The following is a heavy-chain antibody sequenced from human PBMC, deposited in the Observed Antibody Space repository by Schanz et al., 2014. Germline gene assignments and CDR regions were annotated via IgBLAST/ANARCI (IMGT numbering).Heavy chain of an antibody. CDR3: AREQIMAAAGLVDY. J-gene: IGHJ4*01. CDR2: ISSGSSYA. Sequence: DVQLLESGGGLVQPGGSLRLSCAASGFTFSSYSMNWVRQAPGKGLEWVSDISSGSSYANYADSVKGRFTISRDNAKSSLYLQMNSLRAEDTAVYYCAREQIMAAAGLVDYWGHGTLVTVSS. V-gene: IGHV3-48*04. CDR1: GFTFSSYS. D-gene: IGHD6-13*01.